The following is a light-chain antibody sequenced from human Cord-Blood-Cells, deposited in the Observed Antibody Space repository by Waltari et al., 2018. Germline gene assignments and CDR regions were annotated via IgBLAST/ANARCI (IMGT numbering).Light chain of an antibody. CDR1: SSDFGGYNY. J-gene: IGLJ2*01. V-gene: IGLV2-11*01. CDR2: DVS. CDR3: CSYAGSYTFEGV. Sequence: QSALTQPRSVSGSPGQSVTISCPGTSSDFGGYNYVSWYQQHPGKAPKLMIYDVSKRPSGVPDRFSGSKSGNTASLTISGLQAEDEADYYCCSYAGSYTFEGVFGGGTKLTVL.